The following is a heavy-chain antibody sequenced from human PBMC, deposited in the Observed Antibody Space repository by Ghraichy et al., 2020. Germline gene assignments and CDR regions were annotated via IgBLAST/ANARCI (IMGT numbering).Heavy chain of an antibody. Sequence: GGSLRLSCAASGFTFSSYGMHWVRQAPGKGLEWVAVIWYDGSNKYYADSVKGRFTISRDNSKNTLYLQMNSLRAEDTAVYYCARDEGEKGQWLANYFDYWGLGTLVTVSS. J-gene: IGHJ4*02. CDR1: GFTFSSYG. CDR2: IWYDGSNK. V-gene: IGHV3-33*01. CDR3: ARDEGEKGQWLANYFDY. D-gene: IGHD6-19*01.